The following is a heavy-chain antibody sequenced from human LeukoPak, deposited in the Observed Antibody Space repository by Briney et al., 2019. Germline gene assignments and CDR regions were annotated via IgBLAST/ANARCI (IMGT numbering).Heavy chain of an antibody. D-gene: IGHD5-18*01. V-gene: IGHV1-46*01. J-gene: IGHJ4*02. CDR3: ARAFLYSYGLFQYFDY. CDR1: GYIFTSYF. Sequence: ASVKVSCKASGYIFTSYFMHWVRQAPGQGLEWMGLINPSGGSTRYAQKFQGRVTMTRDMSTSTVYMELRSLRSDDTAVYYCARAFLYSYGLFQYFDYWGQGTLVTVSS. CDR2: INPSGGST.